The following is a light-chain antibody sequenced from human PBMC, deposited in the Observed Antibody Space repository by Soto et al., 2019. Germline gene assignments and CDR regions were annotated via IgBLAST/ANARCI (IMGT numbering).Light chain of an antibody. CDR2: EVS. Sequence: QSALTQPPSASGSPGQSVTISCTGTSSDIGGYNYVSGYQQHPGKAPKLMIYEVSERPSGVPDRFSGSKSGNTASLTVSGLQGEDEADYYSNSYAGSNMMIFGGGTKLTVL. CDR3: NSYAGSNMMI. J-gene: IGLJ2*01. V-gene: IGLV2-8*01. CDR1: SSDIGGYNY.